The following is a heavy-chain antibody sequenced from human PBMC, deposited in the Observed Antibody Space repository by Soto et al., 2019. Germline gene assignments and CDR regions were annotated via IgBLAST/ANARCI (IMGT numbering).Heavy chain of an antibody. CDR2: ISYDGSNK. J-gene: IGHJ6*02. CDR1: GFTFSSYG. V-gene: IGHV3-30*18. D-gene: IGHD5-18*01. CDR3: AKDKREYSYGYFGYYYGMDV. Sequence: GGSLRLSCAASGFTFSSYGMHWVRQAPGKGLEWVAVISYDGSNKSYADSVKGRFTISRDNSKNTLYLQMNSLRAEDTAVYYCAKDKREYSYGYFGYYYGMDVWGQGTTVTVSS.